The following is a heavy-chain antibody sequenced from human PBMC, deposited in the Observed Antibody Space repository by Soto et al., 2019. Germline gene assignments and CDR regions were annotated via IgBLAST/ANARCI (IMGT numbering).Heavy chain of an antibody. D-gene: IGHD4-17*01. V-gene: IGHV3-21*01. J-gene: IGHJ3*02. Sequence: GESLKISCAASGFTFSSYSMNWVRQAPGKGLEWVSSISSSSSYIYYADSVKGRFTISRDNAKNSLYLQMNSLRAEDTAVYYCALIGDYYAFDIWGQGTMVTVSS. CDR3: ALIGDYYAFDI. CDR2: ISSSSSYI. CDR1: GFTFSSYS.